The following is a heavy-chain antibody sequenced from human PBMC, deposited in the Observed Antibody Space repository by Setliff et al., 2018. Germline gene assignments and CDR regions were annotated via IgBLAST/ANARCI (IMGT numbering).Heavy chain of an antibody. CDR1: GGSFSGYY. D-gene: IGHD3-10*01. V-gene: IGHV4-59*01. J-gene: IGHJ4*02. Sequence: SETLSLTCTVSGGSFSGYYWNWIRQPPGKGLEWIGYIHYSGNTNYNPSLKSRVTISFITSKNQISLKLSSVTPADTAVYYCARGITSVSWTPRYWGRGTLVTVSS. CDR3: ARGITSVSWTPRY. CDR2: IHYSGNT.